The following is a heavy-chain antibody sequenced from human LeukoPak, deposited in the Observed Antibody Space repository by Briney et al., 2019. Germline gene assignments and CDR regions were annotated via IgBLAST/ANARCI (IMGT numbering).Heavy chain of an antibody. J-gene: IGHJ4*02. CDR1: GYTFTGYY. CDR3: AKGRAVPRGYFDY. V-gene: IGHV1-2*02. Sequence: ASVKVSCKAAGYTFTGYYMHWVRPAPGQGIEWMGWIKPNSGGTNYAQTFQGRVTMTRDTSISTAYMELSRLRSDDTAVYYCAKGRAVPRGYFDYWGQGTLVTVSS. CDR2: IKPNSGGT. D-gene: IGHD5-24*01.